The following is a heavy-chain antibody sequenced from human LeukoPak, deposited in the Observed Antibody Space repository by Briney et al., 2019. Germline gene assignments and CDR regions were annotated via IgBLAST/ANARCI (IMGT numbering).Heavy chain of an antibody. D-gene: IGHD6-19*01. CDR3: ARGNEGTAVAGWAYNWFDP. Sequence: ASVKVSCKASGYTFTSYAMNWVRQAPGQGLEWMGWINTNTGNPTYAHGFTGRFVFSLDTSVSTAYLQISSLKAEDTAVYYCARGNEGTAVAGWAYNWFDPWGQGTLVTVSS. J-gene: IGHJ5*02. V-gene: IGHV7-4-1*02. CDR2: INTNTGNP. CDR1: GYTFTSYA.